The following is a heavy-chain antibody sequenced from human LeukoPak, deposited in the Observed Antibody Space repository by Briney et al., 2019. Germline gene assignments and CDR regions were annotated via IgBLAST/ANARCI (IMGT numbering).Heavy chain of an antibody. V-gene: IGHV3-30*02. CDR3: ATTPWYSGSYALGYFDL. D-gene: IGHD1-26*01. CDR2: ILYDGSNK. Sequence: GGSLRLSCAASGFTFSIYGMHWVRQAPGKGLEWVAFILYDGSNKYFADSVKGRFTISRDNSKNTLYLQMNSLRAEDTAVYYCATTPWYSGSYALGYFDLWGRGTLVTVSS. CDR1: GFTFSIYG. J-gene: IGHJ2*01.